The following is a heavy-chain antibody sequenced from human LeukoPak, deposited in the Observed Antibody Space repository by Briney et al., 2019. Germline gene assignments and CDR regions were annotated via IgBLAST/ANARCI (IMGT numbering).Heavy chain of an antibody. CDR1: GGTFSSYA. Sequence: ASVKVSCKASGGTFSSYAISWVRQAPGQGLEWVGRMHPNSGDTGYAHNFQGRITITRDSSTATVFMELSSLRSEDTAMYYCARGRLNGNVDFWGQGTLVTVSS. V-gene: IGHV1-8*03. CDR2: MHPNSGDT. J-gene: IGHJ4*02. CDR3: ARGRLNGNVDF. D-gene: IGHD1-20*01.